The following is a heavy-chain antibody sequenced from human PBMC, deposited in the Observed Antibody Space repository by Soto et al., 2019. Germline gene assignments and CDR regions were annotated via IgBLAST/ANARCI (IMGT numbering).Heavy chain of an antibody. CDR3: ARDRSMTTVVTRGYYFDY. V-gene: IGHV4-34*01. CDR2: INHSGST. Sequence: SETLSLTCAVYGGSFSGYYWSWIRQPPGKGLEWIGEINHSGSTNYNPSLKSRVTISVDTSKNQFSLKLSSVTAADTAVYYCARDRSMTTVVTRGYYFDYWGQGTLVTVSS. D-gene: IGHD4-17*01. CDR1: GGSFSGYY. J-gene: IGHJ4*02.